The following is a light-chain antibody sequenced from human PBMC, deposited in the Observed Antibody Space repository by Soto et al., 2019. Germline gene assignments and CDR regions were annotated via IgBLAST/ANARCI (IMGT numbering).Light chain of an antibody. CDR2: GAS. V-gene: IGKV3-15*01. CDR1: QSVSSN. J-gene: IGKJ2*01. Sequence: EIVMTQSPATLSVSPGERATLSCRASQSVSSNLAWYQQKPGRAPRLLIYGASTRATGIPARFSGSGSGTECTLTISSLQSEDFAVYSCQQYYNWQYTFGQGTKLEIK. CDR3: QQYYNWQYT.